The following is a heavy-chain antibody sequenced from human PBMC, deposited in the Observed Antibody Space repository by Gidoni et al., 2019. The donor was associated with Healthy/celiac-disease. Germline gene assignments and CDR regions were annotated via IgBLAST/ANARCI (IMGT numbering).Heavy chain of an antibody. CDR2: IRGKAYGCTT. D-gene: IGHD4-17*01. J-gene: IGHJ4*02. Sequence: EVQLVESGGGLVQTGRSLRLSCTPSGFTFAEHAMSWFRQAPGKGLEWVGFIRGKAYGCTTQYAASVQGRFTISRDDSKSSAYLQMNSLKTEDTAVYYCTRGGPHGYGDYLTLLLCDYWGQGTLVTVSS. CDR3: TRGGPHGYGDYLTLLLCDY. V-gene: IGHV3-49*03. CDR1: GFTFAEHA.